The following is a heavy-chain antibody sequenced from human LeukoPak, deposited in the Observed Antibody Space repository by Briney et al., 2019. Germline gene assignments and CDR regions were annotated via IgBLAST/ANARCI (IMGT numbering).Heavy chain of an antibody. CDR2: ISGSGGST. Sequence: GGSLRLSCAASGFTFSSYAMSWVRQAPGKGLEWVSAISGSGGSTYYADSVKGRFTISRDNSKNTVYLQMNSLRAEDTAVYYCGQYYDSSGYYHYYYGMDVWGQGTTVTVSS. CDR3: GQYYDSSGYYHYYYGMDV. D-gene: IGHD3-22*01. V-gene: IGHV3-23*01. J-gene: IGHJ6*02. CDR1: GFTFSSYA.